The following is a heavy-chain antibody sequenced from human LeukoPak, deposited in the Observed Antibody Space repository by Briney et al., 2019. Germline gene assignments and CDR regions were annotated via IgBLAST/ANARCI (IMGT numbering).Heavy chain of an antibody. V-gene: IGHV1-2*02. D-gene: IGHD1-26*01. CDR1: GYTFTGYY. CDR3: ARAVGATTEYYFDN. J-gene: IGHJ4*02. CDR2: INPNSGGT. Sequence: ASVKVSCKASGYTFTGYYMHWVRQAPGQGLEWMGWINPNSGGTNYAQKFQGRVTMTRDTSISTAYMELSRLRSDDTAVYYCARAVGATTEYYFDNWGQGTLVTVSS.